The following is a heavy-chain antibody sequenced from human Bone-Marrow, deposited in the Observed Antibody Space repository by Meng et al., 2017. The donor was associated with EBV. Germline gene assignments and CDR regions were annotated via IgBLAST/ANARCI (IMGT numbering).Heavy chain of an antibody. D-gene: IGHD3-10*01. CDR3: ASESGRGFTPDY. CDR2: LIPLSDAP. CDR1: GCAFRSDA. Sequence: QGQVGQSGAEGTKPGPPWKASCNTSGCAFRSDAISWVRQAPGQGIELMGGLIPLSDAPHYAQKFQGRVEITANESTSTHYLDLSGLRAEDTAVYYCASESGRGFTPDYWGQGTLVTVSS. J-gene: IGHJ4*02. V-gene: IGHV1-69*01.